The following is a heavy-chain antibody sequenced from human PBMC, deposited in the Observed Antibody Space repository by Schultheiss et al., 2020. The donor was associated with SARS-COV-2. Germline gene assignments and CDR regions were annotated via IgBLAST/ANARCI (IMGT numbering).Heavy chain of an antibody. CDR1: GFTFSSYE. CDR2: IRSKANSYAT. Sequence: GGSLRLSCAASGFTFSSYEMNWVRQAPGKGLEWVGRIRSKANSYATAYAASVKGRFTISRDDSKNTLYLQMNSLKTEDTAVYYCTTGRDSYGYYWGQGTLVTVSS. D-gene: IGHD5-18*01. V-gene: IGHV3-73*01. CDR3: TTGRDSYGYY. J-gene: IGHJ4*02.